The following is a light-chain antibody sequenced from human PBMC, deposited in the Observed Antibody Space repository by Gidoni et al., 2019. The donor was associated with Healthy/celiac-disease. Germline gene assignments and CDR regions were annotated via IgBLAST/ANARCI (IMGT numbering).Light chain of an antibody. CDR1: SSDVGGYNY. J-gene: IGLJ2*01. Sequence: QSALTQPALVSGSPGQSITISCTGTSSDVGGYNYVSWYQQHPGKAPKLIIYEVSNRPSGVSNRFSGSKSGNTASLTISGLQAEDEADYYCSSYTSSSTLVFGGGTKLTVL. CDR2: EVS. V-gene: IGLV2-14*01. CDR3: SSYTSSSTLV.